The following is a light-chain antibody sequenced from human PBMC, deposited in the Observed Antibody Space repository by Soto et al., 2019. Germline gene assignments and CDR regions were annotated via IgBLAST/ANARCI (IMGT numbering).Light chain of an antibody. V-gene: IGLV4-69*01. CDR3: QTWGSGIRV. J-gene: IGLJ3*02. Sequence: QPVLTQSPSASASLGASVKLTCTLSSGHSNYAIAWHQQQPEKGPRYLMRLNSDGSHSKGDEIPDRFSGSSSGPERYLTISSLQSEDEADYYCQTWGSGIRVFGGGTKLTVL. CDR2: LNSDGSH. CDR1: SGHSNYA.